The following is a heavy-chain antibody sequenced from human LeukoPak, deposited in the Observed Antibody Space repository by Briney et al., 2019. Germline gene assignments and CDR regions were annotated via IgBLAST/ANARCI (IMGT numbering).Heavy chain of an antibody. D-gene: IGHD6-25*01. Sequence: SGPTLVNPTQTLTLTCTFSGFSLSTSGVGVGWIRQPPGKALEWLALVYWDDDKRYSPSLKSRLTITKDTPKKQVVLTMTNMDPVDTATYYCAHKARIGAQFDYWGQGTLVTVSS. J-gene: IGHJ4*02. CDR1: GFSLSTSGVG. V-gene: IGHV2-5*02. CDR3: AHKARIGAQFDY. CDR2: VYWDDDK.